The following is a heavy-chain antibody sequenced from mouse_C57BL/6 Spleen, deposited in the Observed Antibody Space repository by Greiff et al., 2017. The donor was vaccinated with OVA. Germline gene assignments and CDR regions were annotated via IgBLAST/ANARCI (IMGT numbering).Heavy chain of an antibody. CDR3: ARAYDGYFYFDY. V-gene: IGHV3-8*01. CDR2: ISYSGNT. CDR1: GYSITSDY. Sequence: EVKLLESGPGLAKPSQTLSLTCSVTGYSITSDYWNWIRKFPGNKLEYMGYISYSGNTYYNPSLKSRISITRDTSKNQSYLQLNTVTTEDTATYYCARAYDGYFYFDYWGQGTTLTVSS. J-gene: IGHJ2*01. D-gene: IGHD2-3*01.